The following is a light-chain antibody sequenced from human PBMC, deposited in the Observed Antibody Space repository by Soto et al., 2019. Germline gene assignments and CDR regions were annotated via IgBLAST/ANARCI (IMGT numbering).Light chain of an antibody. V-gene: IGKV3-11*01. CDR2: DAS. Sequence: DIVLTQYPATLSLSPGERATLSCRASQSVSSYLAWYQQKPGQAPRLLIYDASNRATGIPARFSGSGSGTDFTLTISSLEPEDFAFYYCQQRCNWPPHTCAQGTKLEIK. CDR1: QSVSSY. J-gene: IGKJ2*01. CDR3: QQRCNWPPHT.